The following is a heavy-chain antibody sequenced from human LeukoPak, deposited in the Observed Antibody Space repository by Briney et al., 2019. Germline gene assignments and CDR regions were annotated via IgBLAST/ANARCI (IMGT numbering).Heavy chain of an antibody. CDR3: ARNTAYSGSYWGAALPVYFDS. CDR2: IYYSGST. CDR1: GGSISSGDYY. V-gene: IGHV4-31*03. J-gene: IGHJ4*02. D-gene: IGHD1-26*01. Sequence: PSETLSLTCTVSGGSISSGDYYWSWIRQHLGKGLERIGYIYYSGSTYYNPSLKSRVTISVDTSKNQFSLRLSSVTAADTAVYYCARNTAYSGSYWGAALPVYFDSWGQGTLVTVSS.